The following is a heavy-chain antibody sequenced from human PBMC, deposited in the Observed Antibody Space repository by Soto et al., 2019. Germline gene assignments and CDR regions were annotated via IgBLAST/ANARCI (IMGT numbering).Heavy chain of an antibody. D-gene: IGHD3-16*01. CDR2: VYHSGTT. CDR1: GDSITSYY. Sequence: SETLSLTCTVPGDSITSYYWSWIRQSPGKGLEWIGYVYHSGTTKYNPSLQSRVTISVDTSKNQFSLKLSSVTAADTAVYYCARGEFCPDSWGQGTLVTVS. V-gene: IGHV4-59*08. J-gene: IGHJ4*02. CDR3: ARGEFCPDS.